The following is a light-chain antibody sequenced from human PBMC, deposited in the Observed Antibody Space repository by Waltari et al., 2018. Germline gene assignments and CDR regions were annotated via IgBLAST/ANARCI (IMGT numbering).Light chain of an antibody. CDR2: DDS. J-gene: IGLJ3*02. CDR3: QVWDSSSDHSWV. CDR1: NIGTKS. Sequence: SYVLTQPPSVSVAPGKTARITCGGNNIGTKSVHWYQQKPGQAPVLAVYDDSDRPSGIPERFSGSNSGNTATLTISRVEAGDEADYYCQVWDSSSDHSWVFGGGTKLTVL. V-gene: IGLV3-21*03.